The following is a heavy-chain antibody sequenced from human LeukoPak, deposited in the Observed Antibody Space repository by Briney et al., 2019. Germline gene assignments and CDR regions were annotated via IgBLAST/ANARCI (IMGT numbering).Heavy chain of an antibody. CDR2: INPNSGGT. Sequence: GASVKVSCKASGYTFTSYDINWVRQATGQGLEWMGWINPNSGGTNYAQKFQGRVTMTRDTSISTAYMELSRLRSDDTAVYYCARARGSSSSLFYYYYMDVWGKGTTVTVSS. D-gene: IGHD6-6*01. CDR1: GYTFTSYD. CDR3: ARARGSSSSLFYYYYMDV. J-gene: IGHJ6*03. V-gene: IGHV1-2*02.